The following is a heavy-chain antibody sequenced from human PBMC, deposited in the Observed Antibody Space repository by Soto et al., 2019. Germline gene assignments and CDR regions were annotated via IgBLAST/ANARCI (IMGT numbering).Heavy chain of an antibody. D-gene: IGHD7-27*01. CDR2: IYYSGST. Sequence: QLQLQESGPGLVKPSETLSLTCTVSGGSISSSSYYWGWIRQPPGKGLEWIGSIYYSGSTYYNPSHKGRVTVSVDPSKNQFTLKLSAVTAADTAVYYCASARHVGKLKINFDYWGQGTLVTVSS. V-gene: IGHV4-39*01. CDR3: ASARHVGKLKINFDY. J-gene: IGHJ4*02. CDR1: GGSISSSSYY.